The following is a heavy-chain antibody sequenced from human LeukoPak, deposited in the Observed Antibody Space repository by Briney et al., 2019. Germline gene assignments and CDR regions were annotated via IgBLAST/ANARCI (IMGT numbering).Heavy chain of an antibody. CDR3: ARGRWYRTTVTIDY. CDR1: GGSFSGYY. J-gene: IGHJ4*02. D-gene: IGHD4-17*01. Sequence: SETLSLTCAVYGGSFSGYYWSWIRQPPGKGLEWIGEINHSGSTNYNPSLKSRVTISVDTSKNQFSLKLNSVTAADTAVYYCARGRWYRTTVTIDYWGQGTLVTVSS. V-gene: IGHV4-34*01. CDR2: INHSGST.